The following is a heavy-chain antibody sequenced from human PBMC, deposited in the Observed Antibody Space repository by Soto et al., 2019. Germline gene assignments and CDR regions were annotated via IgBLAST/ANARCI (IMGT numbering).Heavy chain of an antibody. CDR3: TNVLHWVGPDSYAY. Sequence: QVTLKESGPVLVKPTETLTLTCAVSGFSPRDPKVGVSWIRQPPGKALEGPTHIFWNGEKSYSTSLERRLTISKALSEGQVALTITSMDPVDPATYFCTNVLHWVGPDSYAYWGRGTVVSVSS. J-gene: IGHJ4*02. CDR1: GFSPRDPKVG. V-gene: IGHV2-26*01. CDR2: IFWNGEK. D-gene: IGHD2-8*01.